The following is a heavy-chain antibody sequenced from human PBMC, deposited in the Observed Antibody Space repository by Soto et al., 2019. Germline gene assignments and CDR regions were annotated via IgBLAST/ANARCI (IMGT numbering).Heavy chain of an antibody. CDR1: GYIFTGYY. Sequence: QVQLVQSGAEVKKPGASVKVSCKASGYIFTGYYMHWLRQTPGQGLEWMGWFNPNSGGTKYAQKFQGRVTMTNDTSINTAYMVLSGPISDDTAVYYCARGDFDSSANYYAGWFDPWGQGTLVTVSS. D-gene: IGHD3-22*01. J-gene: IGHJ5*02. CDR3: ARGDFDSSANYYAGWFDP. V-gene: IGHV1-2*02. CDR2: FNPNSGGT.